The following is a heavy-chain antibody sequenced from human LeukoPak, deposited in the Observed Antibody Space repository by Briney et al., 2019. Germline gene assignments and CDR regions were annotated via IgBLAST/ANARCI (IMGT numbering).Heavy chain of an antibody. V-gene: IGHV3-30*04. D-gene: IGHD6-19*01. J-gene: IGHJ4*02. CDR1: GFTFRNYA. CDR3: VRDYKAGSTGWYYFDC. CDR2: ISDDGRNK. Sequence: GGSLRLSCAASGFTFRNYAMHWGRQAPGKGLEWVAVISDDGRNKYYADSVKGRFTISRDNSKNTLYLQMNSLRAEDTAVYYCVRDYKAGSTGWYYFDCWGQGTLVTVSS.